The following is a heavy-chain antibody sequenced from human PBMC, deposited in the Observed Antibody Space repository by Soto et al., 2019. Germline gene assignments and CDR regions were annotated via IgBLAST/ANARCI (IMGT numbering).Heavy chain of an antibody. V-gene: IGHV4-31*03. Sequence: SETLSISCTVSGGSISSGGYYWSWIRQHPVKVLEWIGYIYYSGSTYCNPSLKSRVTISVYTSKNQFSLKLSSVTAADTAVYYCARGYYDYVWGSYFGYGRYFDLWGRGTLVTVS. J-gene: IGHJ2*01. D-gene: IGHD3-16*01. CDR1: GGSISSGGYY. CDR3: ARGYYDYVWGSYFGYGRYFDL. CDR2: IYYSGST.